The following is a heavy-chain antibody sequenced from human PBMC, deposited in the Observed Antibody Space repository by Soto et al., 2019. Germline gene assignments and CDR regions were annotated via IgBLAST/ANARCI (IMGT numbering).Heavy chain of an antibody. D-gene: IGHD6-19*01. Sequence: ASVKVSCKASGYTFTSYGISWVRQAPGQGLEWMGWISAYNGNTNYAQKLQGRVTMTTDTSTSTAYMELRSLRSDDTAVYYFASGGSGSLYNWFDPWGQGTLVTVSS. V-gene: IGHV1-18*01. J-gene: IGHJ5*01. CDR1: GYTFTSYG. CDR3: ASGGSGSLYNWFDP. CDR2: ISAYNGNT.